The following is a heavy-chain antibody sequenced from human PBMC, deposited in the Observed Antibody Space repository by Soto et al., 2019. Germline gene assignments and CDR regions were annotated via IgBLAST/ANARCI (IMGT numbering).Heavy chain of an antibody. J-gene: IGHJ5*02. V-gene: IGHV4-4*02. CDR3: ARVDYDFWSGYPYWFDP. CDR2: IYHSGST. D-gene: IGHD3-3*01. CDR1: GGSIISSNW. Sequence: TLSLTCAVSGGSIISSNWWSWVRQPPWKGLEWIGEIYHSGSTNYNPSLKSRVTISVDTSKNQFSLKLSSVTAADTAVYYCARVDYDFWSGYPYWFDPWGQGTLVTVSS.